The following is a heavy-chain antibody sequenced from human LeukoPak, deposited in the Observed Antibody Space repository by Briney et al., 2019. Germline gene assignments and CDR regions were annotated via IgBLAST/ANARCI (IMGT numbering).Heavy chain of an antibody. D-gene: IGHD6-13*01. CDR1: GFTFSSYS. Sequence: GGSLRLSCAASGFTFSSYSMNWVRQAPGKGLEWVSYISSSSSTIYYADSVKGRFTISRDNAKNSLYLQMNSLRAKDTAVYYCASLPNIAAAGSFDYWGQGTLVTVSS. J-gene: IGHJ4*02. V-gene: IGHV3-48*01. CDR3: ASLPNIAAAGSFDY. CDR2: ISSSSSTI.